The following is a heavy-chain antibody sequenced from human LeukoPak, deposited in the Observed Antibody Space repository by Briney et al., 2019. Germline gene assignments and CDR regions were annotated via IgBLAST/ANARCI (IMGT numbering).Heavy chain of an antibody. D-gene: IGHD4-17*01. CDR1: GYIFTRYA. J-gene: IGHJ6*03. CDR2: INTNTWNP. V-gene: IGHV7-4-1*02. CDR3: ARGTTVTTISSNYYSYYMDV. Sequence: ASVKVSCKASGYIFTRYAMNWVRQAPGQGLEWMGWINTNTWNPTYAQGFTGRFVFSLDTSVSTAYLQISSLKAEDTAVYYCARGTTVTTISSNYYSYYMDVWGKGTTVTVSS.